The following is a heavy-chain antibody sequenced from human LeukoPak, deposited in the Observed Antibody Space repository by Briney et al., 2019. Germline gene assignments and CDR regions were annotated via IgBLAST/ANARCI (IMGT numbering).Heavy chain of an antibody. CDR1: GFTFSNYA. V-gene: IGHV3-23*01. CDR2: ISGSGGRT. CDR3: AKTPRYCSISTCSIDY. Sequence: PGGSLRLSCTASGFTFSNYAMTWVRQAPGKGLEWVSSISGSGGRTYYADSVKGRFTISRDNSKNTLYVQVNSLRAEDTAVYYCAKTPRYCSISTCSIDYWGQGTLVTVSS. J-gene: IGHJ4*02. D-gene: IGHD2-2*01.